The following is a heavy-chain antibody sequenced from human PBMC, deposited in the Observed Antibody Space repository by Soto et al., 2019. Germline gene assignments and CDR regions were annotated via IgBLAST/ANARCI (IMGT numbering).Heavy chain of an antibody. Sequence: SETLSLTCTVYGGSFSGYYWSWIRQPPGKGLEWIGEINHSGSTNYNPSLKSRVTISVDTSKNQFSLKLSSVTAADTAVYYCARGLPARPGRYFDYWGQGTLVTVSS. D-gene: IGHD6-6*01. J-gene: IGHJ4*02. CDR1: GGSFSGYY. CDR2: INHSGST. V-gene: IGHV4-34*01. CDR3: ARGLPARPGRYFDY.